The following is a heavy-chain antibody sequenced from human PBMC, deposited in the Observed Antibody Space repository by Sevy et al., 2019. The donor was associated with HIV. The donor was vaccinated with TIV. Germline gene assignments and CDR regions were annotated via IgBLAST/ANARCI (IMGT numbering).Heavy chain of an antibody. D-gene: IGHD4-4*01. J-gene: IGHJ5*02. CDR2: IYYTGTT. CDR1: GDSINNGDYY. Sequence: SETLSLTCTVSGDSINNGDYYWSWIRQHPGKGLEWIGKIYYTGTTYYNPTLKSRHRISVERSENTLSLSLRSVTAAATAGYYCARTTVTTLSSARNNWFDPWGQGTLVTVSS. CDR3: ARTTVTTLSSARNNWFDP. V-gene: IGHV4-31*03.